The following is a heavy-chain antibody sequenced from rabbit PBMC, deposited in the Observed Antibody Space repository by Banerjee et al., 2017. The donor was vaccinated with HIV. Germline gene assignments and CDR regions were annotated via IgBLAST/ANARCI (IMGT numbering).Heavy chain of an antibody. Sequence: QSLEESGGDLVKPGASLTLTCTASGFDISGYHMCWVRQAPGKGLEWIACINTSSGNTVYASWAKGRFTISKTSSTTVTLQMTSLTAADTATYLCARDLAGVIGWNFNLWGQGTLVTVS. V-gene: IGHV1S40*01. CDR1: GFDISGYH. CDR3: ARDLAGVIGWNFNL. J-gene: IGHJ4*01. CDR2: INTSSGNT. D-gene: IGHD4-1*01.